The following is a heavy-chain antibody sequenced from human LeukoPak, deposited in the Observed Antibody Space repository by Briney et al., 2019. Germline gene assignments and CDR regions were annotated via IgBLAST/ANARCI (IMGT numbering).Heavy chain of an antibody. CDR1: GYTFTSYG. CDR2: ISAYNGNT. D-gene: IGHD6-13*01. J-gene: IGHJ4*02. V-gene: IGHV1-18*01. Sequence: ASVKVSCKASGYTFTSYGISWVRQAPGQGLEWMGWISAYNGNTNYAQKLQGRDTMTTDTSTSTAYMELRSLRSDDTAVYYCARVPVEQQLVVGPWYYFDYWGQGTLVTVSS. CDR3: ARVPVEQQLVVGPWYYFDY.